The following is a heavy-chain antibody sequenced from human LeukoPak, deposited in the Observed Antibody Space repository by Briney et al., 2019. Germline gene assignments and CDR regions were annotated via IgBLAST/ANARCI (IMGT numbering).Heavy chain of an antibody. CDR2: MNPNSGNT. D-gene: IGHD4-17*01. CDR1: GYTFTSYD. J-gene: IGHJ6*03. CDR3: ARGATVTTDTLYYYYYYMDV. Sequence: ASVKDSCKASGYTFTSYDINWVRQATGQGLEWMGWMNPNSGNTGYAQKFQGRVTITRNTSISTAYMELSSLRSEDTAVYYCARGATVTTDTLYYYYYYMDVWGKGTTVTVSS. V-gene: IGHV1-8*03.